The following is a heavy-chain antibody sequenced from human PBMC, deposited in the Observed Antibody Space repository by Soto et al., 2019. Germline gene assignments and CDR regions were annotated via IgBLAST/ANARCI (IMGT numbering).Heavy chain of an antibody. CDR2: IQSGGTT. Sequence: EVQLVESGRGLVQPGGSLRLSCAASGFPVSSKYMSWVRQAPWKGLDWVSLIQSGGTTYYADSVKGRFTISRDSTENTLHLQMDSLRADDTAVYYCARDDVLCDGSSCYGVPMDVWCKGTTVTVSS. J-gene: IGHJ6*03. CDR3: ARDDVLCDGSSCYGVPMDV. CDR1: GFPVSSKY. D-gene: IGHD2-15*01. V-gene: IGHV3-66*01.